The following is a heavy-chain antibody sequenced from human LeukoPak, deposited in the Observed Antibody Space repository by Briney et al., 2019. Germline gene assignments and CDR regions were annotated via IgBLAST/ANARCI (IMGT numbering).Heavy chain of an antibody. CDR3: ASPGSGSEISQVYY. V-gene: IGHV1-69*04. D-gene: IGHD3-10*01. CDR2: IIPILGIA. Sequence: SVKVSCKSSGGTFSSYAISWVRQAPGQGLEWMGRIIPILGIANYAQKFQGRVTITADKSTSTAYMELSSLRSEDTAVYYCASPGSGSEISQVYYWGQGTLVTVSS. J-gene: IGHJ4*02. CDR1: GGTFSSYA.